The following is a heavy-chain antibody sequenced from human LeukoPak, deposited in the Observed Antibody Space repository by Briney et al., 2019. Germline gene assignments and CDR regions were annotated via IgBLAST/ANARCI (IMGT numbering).Heavy chain of an antibody. CDR2: IYYSGST. CDR1: GGSISSGDYY. J-gene: IGHJ4*02. CDR3: ARAALQLWLHPDY. Sequence: SQTLSLTCTVSGGSISSGDYYWSWIRQPPGKGLEWSGYIYYSGSTYYNPSLKSRVTISVDTSKHQFSLKLSSVTAADTAVYYCARAALQLWLHPDYWGQGTLVTVSS. D-gene: IGHD5-18*01. V-gene: IGHV4-30-4*08.